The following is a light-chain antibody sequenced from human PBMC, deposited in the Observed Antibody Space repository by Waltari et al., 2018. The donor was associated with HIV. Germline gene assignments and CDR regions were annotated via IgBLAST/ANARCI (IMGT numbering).Light chain of an antibody. CDR1: TSDVGGYNY. V-gene: IGLV2-14*01. CDR3: ATWGDSVSGVV. CDR2: EVS. J-gene: IGLJ2*01. Sequence: QSALTQPASVSGSPGQSITISCTGTTSDVGGYNYVSWYQQHPGKAPKVMIFEVSDRPSGVSNRFSGSKSGNTASLTISGLQAEDEADYYCATWGDSVSGVVFGGGTKLTVL.